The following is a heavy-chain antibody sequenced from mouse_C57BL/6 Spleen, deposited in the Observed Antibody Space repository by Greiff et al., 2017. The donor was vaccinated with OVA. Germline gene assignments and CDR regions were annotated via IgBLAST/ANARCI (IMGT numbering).Heavy chain of an antibody. CDR1: GFSLSTSGMG. CDR3: ARRREEDYAMDY. CDR2: IYWDDDK. Sequence: QVTLKVCGPGILQSSQTLSLTCSFSGFSLSTSGMGVSWIRQPSGKGLEWLAHIYWDDDKRYNPSPKSRLTISKDTSRNQVFLKITSVDTADTATYYCARRREEDYAMDYWGQGTSVTVSS. J-gene: IGHJ4*01. V-gene: IGHV8-12*01.